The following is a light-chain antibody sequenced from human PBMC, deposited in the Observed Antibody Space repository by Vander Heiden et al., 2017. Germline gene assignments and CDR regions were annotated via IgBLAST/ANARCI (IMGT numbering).Light chain of an antibody. CDR3: QSADSSGTYYV. V-gene: IGLV3-25*03. CDR1: AVPKQY. J-gene: IGLJ1*01. CDR2: KDS. Sequence: SYELTQPPSVSVSPGQTARITCSGDAVPKQYAYWYQQKPGQAPVLVIFKDSERPSGIPERFSGSSSGTPVPLTISGVQAEDEADYYCQSADSSGTYYVFGTGTKVTVL.